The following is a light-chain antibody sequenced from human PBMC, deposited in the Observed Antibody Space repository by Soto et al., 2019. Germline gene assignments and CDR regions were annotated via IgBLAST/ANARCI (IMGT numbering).Light chain of an antibody. CDR3: MRGVQKPLT. CDR1: QSLLHSNGYNY. Sequence: DIVITQSPLSLPVTPGEPASISCRSSQSLLHSNGYNYLDWYLQKPGQSPQLLIYLGSNRASGVSDRFSGSGSGTDFTLKISRVEAEDVGVYYCMRGVQKPLTFGGVTKVEIK. CDR2: LGS. V-gene: IGKV2-28*01. J-gene: IGKJ4*01.